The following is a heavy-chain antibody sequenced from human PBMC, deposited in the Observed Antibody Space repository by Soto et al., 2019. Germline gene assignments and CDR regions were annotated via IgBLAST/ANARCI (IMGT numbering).Heavy chain of an antibody. CDR1: GYSFTSYW. J-gene: IGHJ6*02. CDR2: IYPGDSDT. Sequence: GESLKISCKGSGYSFTSYWIGWVRQMPGKGLEWMGIIYPGDSDTRYSPSFQGQVTISADKSISTAYLQWSSLKASDTAMYYCARLRYYDFWSGPYGMDVWGQGTTVTVSS. CDR3: ARLRYYDFWSGPYGMDV. D-gene: IGHD3-3*01. V-gene: IGHV5-51*01.